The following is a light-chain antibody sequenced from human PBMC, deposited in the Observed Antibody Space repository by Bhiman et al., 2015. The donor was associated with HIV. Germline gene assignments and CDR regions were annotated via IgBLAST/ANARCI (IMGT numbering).Light chain of an antibody. Sequence: QSALTQPASVSGSPGQSITISCTGITRDTDGHTYVSWYQVHPGKAPKLLIYFVNRRPSGVSNRFSGSNSDYTASLTISGLQAEDEADYYCSSFAISGRVFGIGTRVTVL. J-gene: IGLJ1*01. CDR1: TRDTDGHTY. CDR3: SSFAISGRV. V-gene: IGLV2-23*02. CDR2: FVN.